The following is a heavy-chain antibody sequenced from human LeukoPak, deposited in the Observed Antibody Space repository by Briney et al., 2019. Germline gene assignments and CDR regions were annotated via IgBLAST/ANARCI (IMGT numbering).Heavy chain of an antibody. CDR3: ARLIAVAGPYYFDY. Sequence: ASVKVSCKASGGTFSSYAISWVRQAPGQGLEWMGRIIPILGIANYAQKFQGRVTITADKSTSTAYMELSSLRSEDTAVYYCARLIAVAGPYYFDYWGQGTLVTVSS. V-gene: IGHV1-69*04. J-gene: IGHJ4*02. D-gene: IGHD6-19*01. CDR1: GGTFSSYA. CDR2: IIPILGIA.